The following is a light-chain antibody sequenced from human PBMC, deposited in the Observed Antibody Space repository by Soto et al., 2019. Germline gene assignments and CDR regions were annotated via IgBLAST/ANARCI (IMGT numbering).Light chain of an antibody. CDR2: DAS. Sequence: DIQMTQSPSTLSASLGDRVTITCRASQSISSWLSWYQQKPGKAPKLLIYDASSLESGVPSRFSGSGSGTEFTLTISSLKPDDFATYYCQQFNSYPITFGQGTRLEIK. J-gene: IGKJ5*01. CDR3: QQFNSYPIT. CDR1: QSISSW. V-gene: IGKV1-5*01.